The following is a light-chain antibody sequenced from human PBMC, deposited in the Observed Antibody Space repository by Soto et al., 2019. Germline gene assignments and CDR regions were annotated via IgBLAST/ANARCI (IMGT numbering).Light chain of an antibody. V-gene: IGLV2-14*03. CDR1: SSDVGGYNY. Sequence: QSALTQPASVSGSPGQSIAISCTGTSSDVGGYNYVSWYQQHPGKAPKLMIYDVTTRPSEVSNRFSGSKSGNTAALTISGLQAEDEADYYCSSYTSDTTGVFGTGTKLTVL. J-gene: IGLJ1*01. CDR3: SSYTSDTTGV. CDR2: DVT.